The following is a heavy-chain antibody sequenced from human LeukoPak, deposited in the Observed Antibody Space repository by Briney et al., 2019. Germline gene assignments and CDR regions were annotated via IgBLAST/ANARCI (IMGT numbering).Heavy chain of an antibody. CDR1: GFTVISNL. D-gene: IGHD6-6*01. V-gene: IGHV3-48*01. CDR3: ARERGEYRARLGYYMDV. J-gene: IGHJ6*03. CDR2: ISSSSSTI. Sequence: GGSLRLSCAASGFTVISNLMNWVRQAPGKGLEWVSYISSSSSTIYYADSVKGRFTISRDNAKNSLYLQMNSLRAEDTAVYYCARERGEYRARLGYYMDVWGKGTTVTVSS.